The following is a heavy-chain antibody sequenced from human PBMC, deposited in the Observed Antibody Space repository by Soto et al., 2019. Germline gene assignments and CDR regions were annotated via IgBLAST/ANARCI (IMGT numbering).Heavy chain of an antibody. J-gene: IGHJ4*02. CDR2: IYYTGTT. CDR3: AGRRAGDYYFDY. Sequence: SETVSLTCTVSGVSVSSSSYYWGWIRQPPGKGLEWIGTIYYTGTTSYSPSLKRRVTISVDTSMTQFSLTLSSVTATDTAVYYCAGRRAGDYYFDYWGQGILVTVSS. V-gene: IGHV4-39*01. D-gene: IGHD1-26*01. CDR1: GVSVSSSSYY.